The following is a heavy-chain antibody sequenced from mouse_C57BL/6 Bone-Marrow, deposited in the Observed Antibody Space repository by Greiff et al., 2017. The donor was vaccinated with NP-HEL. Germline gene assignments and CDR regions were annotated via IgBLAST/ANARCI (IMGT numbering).Heavy chain of an antibody. CDR2: ISYDGSN. CDR3: ASGSRYFDY. V-gene: IGHV3-6*01. CDR1: GYSITSGYY. Sequence: ESGPGLVKPSQSLSLTCSVTGYSITSGYYWNWIRQFPGNKLEWMGYISYDGSNNYNPSLKNRISITRDTSKNQFFLKLNSVTTEDTATYYCASGSRYFDYWGQGTTLTVSS. D-gene: IGHD1-1*01. J-gene: IGHJ2*01.